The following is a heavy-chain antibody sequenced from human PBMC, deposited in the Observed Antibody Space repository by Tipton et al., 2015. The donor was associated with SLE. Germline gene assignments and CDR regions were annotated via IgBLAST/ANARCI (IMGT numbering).Heavy chain of an antibody. CDR3: ARGKRCGPYE. D-gene: IGHD3-16*01. CDR2: IYYSGST. CDR1: GYSITSGHL. V-gene: IGHV4-38-2*02. J-gene: IGHJ4*02. Sequence: GLVKPSETLSLTCSVSGYSITSGHLWGWIRQPPGKGLEWIGSIYYSGSTNYNPSLKSRVTMSVDTSKNQLSLNLNSVTAADTAVYYCARGKRCGPYEWGQGTLVTVSS.